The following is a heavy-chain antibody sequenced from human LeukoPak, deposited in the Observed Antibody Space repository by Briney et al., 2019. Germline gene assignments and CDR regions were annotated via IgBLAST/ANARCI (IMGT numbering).Heavy chain of an antibody. CDR1: GGSISGYY. J-gene: IGHJ4*02. CDR2: INHSGST. V-gene: IGHV4-34*01. CDR3: ARDSFKPPKPLDY. D-gene: IGHD1-26*01. Sequence: PSETLSLTCTVSGGSISGYYWSWIRQPPGKGLEWIGEINHSGSTNYNPSLKSRVTISVDTSKNQFSLKLSSVTAADTAVYYCARDSFKPPKPLDYWGQGTLVTVSS.